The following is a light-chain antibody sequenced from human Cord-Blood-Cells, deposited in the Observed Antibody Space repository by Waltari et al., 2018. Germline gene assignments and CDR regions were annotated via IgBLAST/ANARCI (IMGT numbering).Light chain of an antibody. CDR3: AAWDDSLNGYV. CDR2: RNN. Sequence: QSVLTQPPSASGTPGQRVTISCSGSSPNIGSTTLNWYQQLPGTAPKLLIYRNNQRPSGVPDRFSGSKSGTSASLAISGLQAEDEADYYCAAWDDSLNGYVFGTGTKVTVL. V-gene: IGLV1-44*01. J-gene: IGLJ1*01. CDR1: SPNIGSTT.